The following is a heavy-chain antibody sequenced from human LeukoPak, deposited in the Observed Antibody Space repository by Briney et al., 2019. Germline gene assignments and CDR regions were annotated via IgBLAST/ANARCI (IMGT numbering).Heavy chain of an antibody. Sequence: ASVKVSCKASGYTFTGYYMHWVRQAPGQRLEWMGWINPNSGGTNYAQKFQGRVTMTRDTSIRTAYMELSRLRSDDTAVYYCARRLRGYSGYYYLIDWGQGTLVTVSS. J-gene: IGHJ4*02. CDR3: ARRLRGYSGYYYLID. CDR2: INPNSGGT. V-gene: IGHV1-2*02. D-gene: IGHD5-12*01. CDR1: GYTFTGYY.